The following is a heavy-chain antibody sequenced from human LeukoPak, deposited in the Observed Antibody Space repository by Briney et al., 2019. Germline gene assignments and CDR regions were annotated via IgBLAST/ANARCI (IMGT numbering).Heavy chain of an antibody. CDR2: IYPGDYDI. J-gene: IGHJ4*02. CDR3: ARREGYYDSSGYSNYFDY. CDR1: GYSFTKFW. D-gene: IGHD3-22*01. V-gene: IGHV5-51*01. Sequence: GESLKISCKGSGYSFTKFWIGWVRQMPGKGLEWMGIIYPGDYDIRYSPSFQGQVTISVDKSINTAYLQWSSLKASDTAMYYCARREGYYDSSGYSNYFDYWGQGTLVTVSS.